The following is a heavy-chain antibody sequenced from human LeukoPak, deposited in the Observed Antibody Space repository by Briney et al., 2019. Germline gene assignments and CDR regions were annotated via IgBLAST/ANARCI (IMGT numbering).Heavy chain of an antibody. J-gene: IGHJ4*02. Sequence: QPGGSLTLSCEDSGFTFRSYEMNWVRQAPGKGLEWIAYLSSSGSAFSYADSAKGRFTIARDNAKNSVYLEMNSLRADDTAVYYCARSARLMKGVVEVTALDDWGQGTLVTVSS. CDR2: LSSSGSAF. CDR3: ARSARLMKGVVEVTALDD. CDR1: GFTFRSYE. V-gene: IGHV3-48*03. D-gene: IGHD3-3*01.